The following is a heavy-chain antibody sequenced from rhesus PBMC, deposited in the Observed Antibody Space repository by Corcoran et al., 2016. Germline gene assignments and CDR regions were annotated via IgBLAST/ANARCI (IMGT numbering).Heavy chain of an antibody. D-gene: IGHD3-3*01. J-gene: IGHJ4*01. CDR1: GGSISGGYG. CDR3: ARVVNNIWTGYYKLDY. CDR2: INRSSGNP. V-gene: IGHV4-76*01. Sequence: QVQLQESGPGLLKPSETMSLTCAVSGGSISGGYGWGWLRQPPGKGLEWIGSINRSSGNPSSNPPLKSRVTISTAPSNTQFSLKLSSVPAADTSVYSCARVVNNIWTGYYKLDYWGQGVLVTVSS.